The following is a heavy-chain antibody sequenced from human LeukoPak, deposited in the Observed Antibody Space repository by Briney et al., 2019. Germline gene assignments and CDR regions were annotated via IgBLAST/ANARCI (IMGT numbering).Heavy chain of an antibody. D-gene: IGHD2-15*01. CDR2: ISGSVGTT. CDR1: GFTFSNYG. J-gene: IGHJ4*02. CDR3: ARSRPRKYCSGGSCYSNYFDY. V-gene: IGHV3-23*01. Sequence: PGGSLRLSCGASGFTFSNYGMSWVRQAPGKGLEWVSGISGSVGTTYYADSVKGRFTISRDNSENTLFLQMNSLRAEDTAVYYCARSRPRKYCSGGSCYSNYFDYWGQGTLVTVSS.